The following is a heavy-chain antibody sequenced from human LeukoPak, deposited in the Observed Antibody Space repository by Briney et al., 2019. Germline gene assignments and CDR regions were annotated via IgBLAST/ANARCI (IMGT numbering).Heavy chain of an antibody. J-gene: IGHJ6*02. CDR1: GYTFTGYD. V-gene: IGHV1-8*01. CDR2: MNPNSGNT. CDR3: ARSPKRGYDIVLIRDGMDV. D-gene: IGHD2-8*02. Sequence: ASVKVSCKASGYTFTGYDINWVRQATGQGLEWMGWMNPNSGNTGYAQKFQGRVTMTRNTSISTAYMELSSLRSEDTAVYYCARSPKRGYDIVLIRDGMDVWGQGTTVTVSS.